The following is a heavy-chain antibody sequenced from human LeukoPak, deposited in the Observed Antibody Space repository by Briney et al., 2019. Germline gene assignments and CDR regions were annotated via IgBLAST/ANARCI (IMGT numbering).Heavy chain of an antibody. Sequence: PGGSLRLSCAASGFTFSSYWMSWVRQAPGKGLEWVANIKQDGSEKYYVDSVKGRFTISRDNAKNSLYLQMNSLRAEDTAVYYCARIRFGESYAPKSYYYYMDVWGIGTTVTISS. CDR3: ARIRFGESYAPKSYYYYMDV. CDR1: GFTFSSYW. CDR2: IKQDGSEK. V-gene: IGHV3-7*01. J-gene: IGHJ6*03. D-gene: IGHD3-10*01.